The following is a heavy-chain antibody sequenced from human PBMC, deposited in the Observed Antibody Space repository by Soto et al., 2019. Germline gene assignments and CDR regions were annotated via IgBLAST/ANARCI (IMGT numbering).Heavy chain of an antibody. CDR2: ISSSSSTI. Sequence: GGALRLSXAASGFTFSSYSMNWVRQAPGKGLEWVSYISSSSSTIYYADSVKGRFTISRDNAKNSLYLQMNSLRDEDTPVYYCAREGSYYYGMDVWGQGTTVTVSS. CDR3: AREGSYYYGMDV. V-gene: IGHV3-48*02. CDR1: GFTFSSYS. J-gene: IGHJ6*02.